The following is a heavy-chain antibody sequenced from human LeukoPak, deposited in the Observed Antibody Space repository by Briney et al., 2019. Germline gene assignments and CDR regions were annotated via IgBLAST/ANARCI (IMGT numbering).Heavy chain of an antibody. CDR1: VYTFTSYY. J-gene: IGHJ1*01. V-gene: IGHV1-46*01. D-gene: IGHD6-13*01. Sequence: ASVKVSCKASVYTFTSYYMHWVRQAPGQGLEWMGIINPSGGSTSYAQKFQGRVTMTRDTSTSTAYMELRSLRSDDTAMYYCARAAADSQTEYFQHWGQGTLVTVSS. CDR2: INPSGGST. CDR3: ARAAADSQTEYFQH.